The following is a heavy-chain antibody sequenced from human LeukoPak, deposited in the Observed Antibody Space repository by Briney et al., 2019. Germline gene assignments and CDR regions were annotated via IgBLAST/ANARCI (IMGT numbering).Heavy chain of an antibody. D-gene: IGHD4-17*01. J-gene: IGHJ4*02. CDR1: GGSLSGYY. CDR2: SNHRGSS. Sequence: SETLSLTCAAYGGSLSGYYWSWIRQPPGKGREWMGESNHRGSSKYNPSLKSRVTLSVDAYKNPFSLKLSSVTAADTAVYYCASHDYGDHFDYWGQGTLVPVSS. V-gene: IGHV4-34*01. CDR3: ASHDYGDHFDY.